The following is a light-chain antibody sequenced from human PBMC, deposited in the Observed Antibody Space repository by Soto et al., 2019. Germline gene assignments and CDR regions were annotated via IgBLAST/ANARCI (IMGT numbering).Light chain of an antibody. V-gene: IGKV3-15*01. CDR1: QSISSK. CDR2: GAS. Sequence: EIVMTQSPATLSVSPGEGATLSCRASQSISSKLAWYQQKPGQAPRLLIYGASTRATGVPARFSGSGSGTDFTPTISSLQSEDLAVYYCQHYNDWRWTFGQGTKVEIK. J-gene: IGKJ1*01. CDR3: QHYNDWRWT.